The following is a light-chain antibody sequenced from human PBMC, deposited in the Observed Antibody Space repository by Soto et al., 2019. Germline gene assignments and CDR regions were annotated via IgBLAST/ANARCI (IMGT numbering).Light chain of an antibody. V-gene: IGKV3-11*01. J-gene: IGKJ1*01. CDR3: QQRSSWT. CDR1: QSVSSF. Sequence: EIVLTQSPATLSLSPGERATLSCRASQSVSSFLGWYQQKPGQAPRLLIYDASNRAPGIPARFSGSGSGTAFTLTIISLEPEDFAVYYCQQRSSWTFGQGTKVEIK. CDR2: DAS.